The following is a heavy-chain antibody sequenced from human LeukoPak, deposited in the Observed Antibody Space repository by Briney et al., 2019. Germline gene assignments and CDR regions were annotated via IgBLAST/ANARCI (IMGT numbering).Heavy chain of an antibody. Sequence: GGSLRLSCAASGFTFSSHAMSWVRQAPGKGLEWVSAISGSGGSTYYADSGKGRFTISRDNSKNTLYLQMNSLRAEDTAVYYCAKEGGYSSGWDPDYWGQGTLVTVSS. CDR1: GFTFSSHA. D-gene: IGHD6-19*01. V-gene: IGHV3-23*01. CDR3: AKEGGYSSGWDPDY. J-gene: IGHJ4*02. CDR2: ISGSGGST.